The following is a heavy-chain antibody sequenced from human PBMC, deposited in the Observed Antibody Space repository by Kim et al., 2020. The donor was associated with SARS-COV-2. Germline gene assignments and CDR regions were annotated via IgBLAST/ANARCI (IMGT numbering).Heavy chain of an antibody. D-gene: IGHD3-16*01. V-gene: IGHV2-70*01. J-gene: IGHJ4*02. Sequence: DKYYSKSLKTRLTISKDTSKNQVVLTMTNMDPVDTATYYCARTERGRVDYWGQGTLVTVSS. CDR2: DK. CDR3: ARTERGRVDY.